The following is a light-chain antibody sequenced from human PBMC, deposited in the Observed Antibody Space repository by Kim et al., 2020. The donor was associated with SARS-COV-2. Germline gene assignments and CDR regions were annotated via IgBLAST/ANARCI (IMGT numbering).Light chain of an antibody. CDR2: DAS. V-gene: IGKV1-33*01. CDR3: QQYDNLPIT. CDR1: QDISNY. J-gene: IGKJ4*01. Sequence: DIQMTQSPSSLSASVGDRVTITCQASQDISNYLNWYQQKPGKAPKLLIYDASNLETGVPSRFSGSGSGTDFTFTISSLQPEDIATYCCQQYDNLPITFGGGTKVNIK.